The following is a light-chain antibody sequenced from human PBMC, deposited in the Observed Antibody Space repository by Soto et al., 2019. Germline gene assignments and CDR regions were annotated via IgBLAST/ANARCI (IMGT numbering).Light chain of an antibody. Sequence: QAVVTQEPSLTVSPGGTVTLTCASSTGAVTKNNYPNWFQQKPGRPPRALIYDTATKYSWTPARFSGSLLGGKAALTLSGVQPEDEADYHCLLYYGGVQLIFGGGTKLTVL. V-gene: IGLV7-43*01. CDR1: TGAVTKNNY. CDR2: DTA. CDR3: LLYYGGVQLI. J-gene: IGLJ2*01.